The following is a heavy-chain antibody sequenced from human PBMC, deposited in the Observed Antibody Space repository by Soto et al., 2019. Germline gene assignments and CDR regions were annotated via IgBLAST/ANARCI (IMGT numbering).Heavy chain of an antibody. CDR1: GYTFTTCY. Sequence: QVQLVQSGAEAKRPGASVSISCTTSGYTFTTCYMHWLRQAPGQGLEWLGFINPGDGSTTYAQRFQDRVTVTRDTSTSTVYMNLTSLTSDDTAIYFCARETSDFDHWGQGTQVTVSS. D-gene: IGHD2-21*01. CDR2: INPGDGST. V-gene: IGHV1-46*01. CDR3: ARETSDFDH. J-gene: IGHJ5*02.